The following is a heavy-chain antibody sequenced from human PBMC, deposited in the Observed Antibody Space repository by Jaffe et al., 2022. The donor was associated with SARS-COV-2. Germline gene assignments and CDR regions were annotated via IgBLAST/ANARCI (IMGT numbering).Heavy chain of an antibody. CDR1: GFTVSSNY. CDR2: IYSGGST. Sequence: EVQLVESGGGLVQPGGSLRLSCAASGFTVSSNYMSWVRQAPGKGLEWVSVIYSGGSTYYADSVKGRFTISRDNSKNTLYLQMNSLRAEDTAVYYCASSPFHSSGYQYKYFQHWGQGTLVTVSS. CDR3: ASSPFHSSGYQYKYFQH. D-gene: IGHD3-22*01. V-gene: IGHV3-66*02. J-gene: IGHJ1*01.